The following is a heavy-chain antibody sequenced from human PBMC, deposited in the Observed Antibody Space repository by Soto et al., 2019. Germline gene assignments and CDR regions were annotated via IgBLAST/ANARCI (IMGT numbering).Heavy chain of an antibody. Sequence: GALRLSRAASGFALSIFGMHWVRPAPGKGLEWVAVTTYGGNFKDYPDSVKGRFTISRDNSKNTLFLQMNNLRAEDTAIYYCAKVVPGSPPRPYDRWGQGTRVTVAS. CDR3: AKVVPGSPPRPYDR. V-gene: IGHV3-30*18. D-gene: IGHD1-26*01. CDR2: TTYGGNFK. J-gene: IGHJ3*02. CDR1: GFALSIFG.